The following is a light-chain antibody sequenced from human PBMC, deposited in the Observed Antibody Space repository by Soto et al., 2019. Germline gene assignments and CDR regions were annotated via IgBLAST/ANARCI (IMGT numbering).Light chain of an antibody. J-gene: IGLJ1*01. CDR2: EVS. Sequence: QSVLTQPPSASGSPGQSGTISCTGTSSDVGYYNYVSWYQQYPGKAPKLLIYEVSKRPSGVPDRFSGSKSGNTASLTVSGLQAADEADYYCTSYAGTDVHYVFGTGTKLTVL. CDR3: TSYAGTDVHYV. V-gene: IGLV2-8*01. CDR1: SSDVGYYNY.